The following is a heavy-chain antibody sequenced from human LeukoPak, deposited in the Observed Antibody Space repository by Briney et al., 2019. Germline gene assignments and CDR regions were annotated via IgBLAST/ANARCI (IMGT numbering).Heavy chain of an antibody. Sequence: SETLSLTCAVYGGSFSGYYWSWIRQPPGKGLEWIGEINHSGSTNYNPSLKSRVIISVDTSKNQFSLKLSSVTAADTAVYYCARVGSGYWGQGTLVTVSS. CDR1: GGSFSGYY. CDR3: ARVGSGY. CDR2: INHSGST. D-gene: IGHD1-26*01. J-gene: IGHJ4*02. V-gene: IGHV4-34*01.